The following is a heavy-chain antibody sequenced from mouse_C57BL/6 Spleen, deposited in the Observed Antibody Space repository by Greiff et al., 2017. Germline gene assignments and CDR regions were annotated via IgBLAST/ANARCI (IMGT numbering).Heavy chain of an antibody. D-gene: IGHD3-2*02. CDR1: GYTFTDYN. V-gene: IGHV1-18*01. CDR2: INPNNGGT. CDR3: ARGDSSCYVFAY. J-gene: IGHJ3*01. Sequence: VQLKESGPELVKPGASVKIPCKASGYTFTDYNMDWVKQSHGKSLEWIGDINPNNGGTIYNQKFKGKATLTVDKSSSTAYMELRSLTSEDTAVYYCARGDSSCYVFAYWGQGTLVTVSA.